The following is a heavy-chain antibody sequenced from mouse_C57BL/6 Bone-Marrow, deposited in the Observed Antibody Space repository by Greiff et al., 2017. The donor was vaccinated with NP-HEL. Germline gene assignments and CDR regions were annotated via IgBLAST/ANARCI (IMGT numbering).Heavy chain of an antibody. V-gene: IGHV5-4*03. D-gene: IGHD1-1*01. Sequence: EVKVEESGGGLVKPGGSLKLSCAASGFTFSSYAMSWVRQTPEKRLEWVATISDGGSYTYYPDNVKGRFTISRDNAKNNLYLQMRHLKSEDTAMYYCSPHFDYGSSPFAYWGQGTLVTVSA. CDR2: ISDGGSYT. J-gene: IGHJ3*01. CDR3: SPHFDYGSSPFAY. CDR1: GFTFSSYA.